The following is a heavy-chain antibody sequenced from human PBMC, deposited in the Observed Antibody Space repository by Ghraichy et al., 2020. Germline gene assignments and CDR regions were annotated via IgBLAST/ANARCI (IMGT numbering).Heavy chain of an antibody. CDR3: ARGRGPCIAAAGTNY. CDR2: INHSGST. Sequence: SETLSLTCAVYGGSFSGYYWSWIRQPPGKGLEWIGEINHSGSTNYNPSLKSRVTISVDTSKNQFSLKLSSVTAADTAVYYCARGRGPCIAAAGTNYWGQGTLVTVSS. V-gene: IGHV4-34*01. CDR1: GGSFSGYY. D-gene: IGHD6-13*01. J-gene: IGHJ4*02.